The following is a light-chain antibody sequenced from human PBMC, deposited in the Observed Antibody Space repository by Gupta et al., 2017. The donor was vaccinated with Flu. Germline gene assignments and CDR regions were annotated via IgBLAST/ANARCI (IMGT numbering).Light chain of an antibody. CDR2: EVS. CDR3: SSYTGSSTLL. CDR1: SSDIGNDKY. V-gene: IGLV2-14*01. J-gene: IGLJ3*02. Sequence: TSSDIGNDKYVSLYQHHPGKVPKLMIYEVSGRRSGVSGRFSGSKSGNEASLTISGQQDEDEADYYCSSYTGSSTLLFGGGTKLTVL.